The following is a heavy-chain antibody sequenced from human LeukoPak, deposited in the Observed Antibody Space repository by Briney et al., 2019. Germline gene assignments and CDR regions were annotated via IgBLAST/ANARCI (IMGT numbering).Heavy chain of an antibody. CDR1: GFTFSNYG. J-gene: IGHJ4*02. CDR3: ARDWMAVAVAGTGIDY. CDR2: ISSSSSYI. V-gene: IGHV3-21*01. D-gene: IGHD6-19*01. Sequence: PGRSLKLSCAASGFTFSNYGMHWVRQAPGKGLEWVSSISSSSSYIYYADSVKGRFTISRDNAKNSLYLQMNSLRAEDTAVYYCARDWMAVAVAGTGIDYWGQGTLVTVSS.